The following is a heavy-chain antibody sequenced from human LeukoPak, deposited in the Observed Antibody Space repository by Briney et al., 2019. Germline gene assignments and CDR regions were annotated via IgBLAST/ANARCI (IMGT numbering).Heavy chain of an antibody. Sequence: SETLSLTCTVSGCSISNYYWSWIRQPPGKGLEWIGYIFYRGSIDYSRSLQSRVTISVDTSKNHLSLRLTSVTAAETAVYFCARGVVLGQDDAFDIWGRGTMVTVSS. J-gene: IGHJ3*02. CDR3: ARGVVLGQDDAFDI. D-gene: IGHD3/OR15-3a*01. CDR2: IFYRGSI. V-gene: IGHV4-59*12. CDR1: GCSISNYY.